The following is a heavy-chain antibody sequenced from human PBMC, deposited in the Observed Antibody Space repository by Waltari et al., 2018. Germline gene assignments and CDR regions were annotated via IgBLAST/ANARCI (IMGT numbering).Heavy chain of an antibody. CDR1: GFAFGHYA. J-gene: IGHJ4*02. Sequence: EMQLLESGGGLVQPGGSLRLSCTASGFAFGHYAMNWVRQAPGKGLEWVAAISGRGDRVYYADSVGGRFTISRDNSKSTLNVQMSSLRAEDTAVYYCAKDLRDGYRGFDYWGQGTLVIVSS. V-gene: IGHV3-23*01. CDR3: AKDLRDGYRGFDY. CDR2: ISGRGDRV. D-gene: IGHD5-12*01.